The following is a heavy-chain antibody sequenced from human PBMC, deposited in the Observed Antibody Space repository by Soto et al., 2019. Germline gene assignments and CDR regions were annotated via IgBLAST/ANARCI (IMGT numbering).Heavy chain of an antibody. V-gene: IGHV6-1*01. CDR2: TYYRSKWYN. J-gene: IGHJ3*02. CDR1: GDSVSSNCAA. D-gene: IGHD6-19*01. Sequence: SQTLSLTCAISGDSVSSNCAAWNWIRQSPSRGLEWLGRTYYRSKWYNDYAVSVKSRITINPDTSKNQFSLQLNSVTPEDTAVYYCAVSRTSGWLGFSAFDIWGQGTMVTV. CDR3: AVSRTSGWLGFSAFDI.